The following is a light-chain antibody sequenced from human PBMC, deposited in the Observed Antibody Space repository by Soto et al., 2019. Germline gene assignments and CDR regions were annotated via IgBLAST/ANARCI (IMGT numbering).Light chain of an antibody. CDR1: QTVSSNK. CDR2: GAS. J-gene: IGKJ1*01. V-gene: IGKV3-20*01. Sequence: EIVLTQSPGTLSLSPGERATLSCRASQTVSSNKLAWYQQKPGQAPRLLIYGASGRATGIPDRFSGSGSGTDFTLTISRLEPEDFAVYYCQVFDGSLWTCGQGTKVEIK. CDR3: QVFDGSLWT.